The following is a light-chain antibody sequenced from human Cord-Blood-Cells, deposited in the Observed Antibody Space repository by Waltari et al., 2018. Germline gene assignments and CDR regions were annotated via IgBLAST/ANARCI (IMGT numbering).Light chain of an antibody. CDR1: QSISSY. CDR3: QQSYSTPVV. J-gene: IGKJ1*01. CDR2: AAS. V-gene: IGKV1-39*01. Sequence: DIQMTQSPSSLSASVGDRVTITCRASQSISSYLNWYQQKPGKAPKLLIYAASSLQSGVPSRCSGSGSGTDFTLTISSLQPEDFATYYCQQSYSTPVVFGQGTKVEIK.